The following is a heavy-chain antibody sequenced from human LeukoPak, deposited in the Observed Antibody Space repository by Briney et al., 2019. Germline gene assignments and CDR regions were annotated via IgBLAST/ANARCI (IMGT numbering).Heavy chain of an antibody. J-gene: IGHJ4*02. D-gene: IGHD5-18*01. CDR1: GFTFSNYG. Sequence: GGSLRLSCAAAGFTFSNYGMHWVRQAPGMGLEWVAFIQFDGSNKFYADSVKGRFTISRDNAKNSLYLQMNSLRAEDTAVYYCARDNTAMVPPAYWGQGTLVTVSS. CDR2: IQFDGSNK. V-gene: IGHV3-30*02. CDR3: ARDNTAMVPPAY.